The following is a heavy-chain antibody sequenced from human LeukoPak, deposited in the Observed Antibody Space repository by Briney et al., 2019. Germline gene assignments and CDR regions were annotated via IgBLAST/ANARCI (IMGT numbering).Heavy chain of an antibody. CDR1: GYTFTAFY. D-gene: IGHD4-17*01. V-gene: IGHV1-2*02. Sequence: ASVKVSCKASGYTFTAFYIHWVRQAPGQGLEWMGWINPNRGGIKFAQKYQDRVTMTRDTSISTAYMELSGLKSDDTAVYYCATDYGAVEDALDIWGQGTMVTVSS. J-gene: IGHJ3*02. CDR3: ATDYGAVEDALDI. CDR2: INPNRGGI.